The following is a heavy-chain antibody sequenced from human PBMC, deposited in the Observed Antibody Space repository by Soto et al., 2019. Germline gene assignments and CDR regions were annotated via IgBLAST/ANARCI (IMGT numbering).Heavy chain of an antibody. V-gene: IGHV4-34*01. CDR1: GGSFSGYY. Sequence: SETLSLTCAVYGGSFSGYYWSWIRQPPGKGLEWIGEINHSGSTNYNPSLKSRVTISVDTSKNQFSLKLSSVTAADTAVYYCARVHSGKTVTKYYYYYMDVWGKGTTVTVSS. CDR2: INHSGST. CDR3: ARVHSGKTVTKYYYYYMDV. D-gene: IGHD4-4*01. J-gene: IGHJ6*03.